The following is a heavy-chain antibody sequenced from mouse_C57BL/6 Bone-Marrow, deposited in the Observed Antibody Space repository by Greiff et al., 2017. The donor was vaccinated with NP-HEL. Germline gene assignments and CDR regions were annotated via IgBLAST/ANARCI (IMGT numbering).Heavy chain of an antibody. J-gene: IGHJ1*03. Sequence: EVKLVESGGGLVQSGRSLRLSCATSGFTFSDFYMEWVRQAPGKGLEWIAASRNKANDYTTEYSASVKGRFIVSRDTSQSIIYLQMNALRAEDTAIYYCARDNWDWYFDVWGTGTTVTVSS. CDR1: GFTFSDFY. V-gene: IGHV7-1*01. CDR3: ARDNWDWYFDV. D-gene: IGHD4-1*01. CDR2: SRNKANDYTT.